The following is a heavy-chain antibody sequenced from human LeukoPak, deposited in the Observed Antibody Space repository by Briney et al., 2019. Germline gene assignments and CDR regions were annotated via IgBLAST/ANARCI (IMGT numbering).Heavy chain of an antibody. Sequence: ASVKVSCKVSGYTLTELSMHWVRQAPGKGLEWMGGFDPEDGETIYAQKFQGRVTMTEDTSTDTAYMELSSLRSEDTAVYYCATGGYSYGPNYYYYYYMDVWGKGTTVTVSS. J-gene: IGHJ6*03. D-gene: IGHD5-18*01. V-gene: IGHV1-24*01. CDR2: FDPEDGET. CDR1: GYTLTELS. CDR3: ATGGYSYGPNYYYYYYMDV.